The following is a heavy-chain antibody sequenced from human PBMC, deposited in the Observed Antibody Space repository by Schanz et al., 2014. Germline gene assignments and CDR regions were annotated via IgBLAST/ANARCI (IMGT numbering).Heavy chain of an antibody. CDR3: VSQTGSPNY. Sequence: EVQLLESGGGLVQPGGSLRLSCAASGFTFSSYAMRWVRQAPGKGLEWVSAISGSGGSTYYADSVKGRFTISRDNAKRSLFLQMNSLRVEDTAVYLCVSQTGSPNYWGQGTLVTVSS. V-gene: IGHV3-23*01. CDR1: GFTFSSYA. D-gene: IGHD6-13*01. J-gene: IGHJ4*02. CDR2: ISGSGGST.